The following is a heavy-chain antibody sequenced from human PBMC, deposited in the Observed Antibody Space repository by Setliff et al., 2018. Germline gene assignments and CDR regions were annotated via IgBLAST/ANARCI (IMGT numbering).Heavy chain of an antibody. V-gene: IGHV4-39*07. CDR1: GGSISSSSYY. D-gene: IGHD1-7*01. CDR2: IYYSGST. J-gene: IGHJ3*02. Sequence: SETLSLTCTVSGGSISSSSYYWGWIRQPPGKGPEWIGSIYYSGSTYYNPSLKSRVTISVDTSKNQFSLKLSSVTAADTAVYYCARDPYNWNYGDAFDIWGQGTMVTV. CDR3: ARDPYNWNYGDAFDI.